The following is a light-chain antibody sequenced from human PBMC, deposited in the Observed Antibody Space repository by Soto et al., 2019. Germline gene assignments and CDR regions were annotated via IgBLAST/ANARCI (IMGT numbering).Light chain of an antibody. Sequence: WKKSPRPVPLSTGERPTLWCRANLSVSSDYFAWYQQKPRQAPTLLIHRASTTSTGIPDRFSGRGSWTDFTLTISSLQPQDVAIYYCQQLPSPPLFPFGPGTKVDIK. CDR1: LSVSSDY. CDR3: QQLPSPPLFP. V-gene: IGKV3-20*01. CDR2: RAS. J-gene: IGKJ3*01.